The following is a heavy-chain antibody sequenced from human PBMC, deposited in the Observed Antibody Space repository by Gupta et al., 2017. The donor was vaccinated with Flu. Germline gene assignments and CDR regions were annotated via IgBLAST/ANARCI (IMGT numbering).Heavy chain of an antibody. J-gene: IGHJ3*02. Sequence: EVQLEESGGGLVMSGGSLRLARVASGSNFRRYRLNWVRQAPGKGLEWVSFISTSSYIDYSDSVKGRFTISRENAKNSLYLEMSILRAEDTAVYYCAGLCSSISCDAFGIWGQGTMVTVSS. CDR1: GSNFRRYR. D-gene: IGHD2-2*01. CDR2: ISTSSYI. V-gene: IGHV3-21*01. CDR3: AGLCSSISCDAFGI.